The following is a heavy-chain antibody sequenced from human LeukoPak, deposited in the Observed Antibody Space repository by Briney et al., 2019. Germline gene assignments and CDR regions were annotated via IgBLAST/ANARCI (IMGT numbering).Heavy chain of an antibody. J-gene: IGHJ4*02. Sequence: GGSLRLSCAASGFNFSNYSMNWVRQAPGKGLDWVATITGSTTYIYYSESVKGRFTISRDNAKNSLYLQMNSLRAEDTAVYYCARAFYGGKNYFDYWGQGTLVTVSS. V-gene: IGHV3-21*01. CDR3: ARAFYGGKNYFDY. CDR2: ITGSTTYI. D-gene: IGHD4-23*01. CDR1: GFNFSNYS.